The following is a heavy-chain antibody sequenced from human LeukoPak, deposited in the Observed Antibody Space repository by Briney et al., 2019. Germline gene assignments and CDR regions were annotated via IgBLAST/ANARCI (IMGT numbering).Heavy chain of an antibody. D-gene: IGHD4/OR15-4a*01. CDR1: GYTFSTHG. CDR3: ARDTNYMRDY. Sequence: ASVKVSCKASGYTFSTHGISWVRQAPGQGLEWMGWVSPFIGNTPYAQKLQGRVTMTTDTSSSTAYMELRSLRSDDTAVYYCARDTNYMRDYWGQGTLVTVSS. V-gene: IGHV1-18*01. J-gene: IGHJ4*02. CDR2: VSPFIGNT.